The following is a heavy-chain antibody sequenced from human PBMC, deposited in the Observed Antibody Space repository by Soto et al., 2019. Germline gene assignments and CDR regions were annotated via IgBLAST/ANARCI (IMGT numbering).Heavy chain of an antibody. D-gene: IGHD6-6*01. J-gene: IGHJ4*02. CDR2: IYYSGST. Sequence: SLTCAVSGYSISSSKWWGWIRQPPGKGLEWIGYIYYSGSTYYNPSLKSRVTMSVDTSKNQFSLKLSSVTAVDTAVYYCARHSGRPVFDYWGQGTLVTVSS. V-gene: IGHV4-28*01. CDR3: ARHSGRPVFDY. CDR1: GYSISSSKW.